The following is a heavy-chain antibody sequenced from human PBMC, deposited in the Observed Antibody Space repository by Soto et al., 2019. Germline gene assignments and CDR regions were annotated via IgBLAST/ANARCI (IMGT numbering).Heavy chain of an antibody. CDR1: GDSITSYH. D-gene: IGHD1-26*01. V-gene: IGHV4-59*08. J-gene: IGHJ4*02. Sequence: PSETLCLTCTVAGDSITSYHWSWIRQSPEKGLEWIGYIFNSGSTAYNTYLKSRVTISADRSKNQFSLKLSSVTAADTAVYYCAGDIRSGSYRFDYWGQGTLVTVSS. CDR2: IFNSGST. CDR3: AGDIRSGSYRFDY.